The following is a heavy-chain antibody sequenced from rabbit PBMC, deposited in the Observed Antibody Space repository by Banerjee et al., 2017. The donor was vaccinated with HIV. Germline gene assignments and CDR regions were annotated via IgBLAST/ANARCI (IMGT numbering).Heavy chain of an antibody. V-gene: IGHV1S7*01. Sequence: QSLEESGGGLVKPEGSLTLTCKASGSDISSYHMGWVRQAPGRGLEWIGDIYTGSGNTYYASWVNGRFTISSDNAQNTVDLQMNSLTAADTATYFCARGSTYYYYFSLWGQGTLVTVS. CDR2: IYTGSGNT. D-gene: IGHD8-1*01. CDR1: GSDISSYH. J-gene: IGHJ4*01. CDR3: ARGSTYYYYFSL.